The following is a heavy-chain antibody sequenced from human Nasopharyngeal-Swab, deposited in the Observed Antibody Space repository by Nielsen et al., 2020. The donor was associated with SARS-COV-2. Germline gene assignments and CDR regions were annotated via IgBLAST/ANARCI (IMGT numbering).Heavy chain of an antibody. CDR2: IYPGDSDT. J-gene: IGHJ5*02. D-gene: IGHD3-9*01. Sequence: GGSLRLSCKGSGYSFTSYWIGWVRQMPGKGLEWMGIIYPGDSDTRYSPSFQGQVTISADKSISTAYLQWGSLKASDTAMYYCARPILTGYYIGWFDPWGQGTLVTVSS. V-gene: IGHV5-51*01. CDR1: GYSFTSYW. CDR3: ARPILTGYYIGWFDP.